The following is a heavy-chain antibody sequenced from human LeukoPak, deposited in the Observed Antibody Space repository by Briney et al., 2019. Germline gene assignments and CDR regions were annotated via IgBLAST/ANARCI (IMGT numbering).Heavy chain of an antibody. J-gene: IGHJ4*02. CDR3: STTYYYDSSEGY. V-gene: IGHV3-15*07. CDR2: IKSKTDGGTT. D-gene: IGHD3-22*01. Sequence: GGSLRLSCAASGFTFSSSWMNWVRQAPGKGLEWVGRIKSKTDGGTTDYAAPVKGRFTISRDDSKNTLYLQMNSLKTEDTAVYYCSTTYYYDSSEGYWGQGTLVTVSS. CDR1: GFTFSSSW.